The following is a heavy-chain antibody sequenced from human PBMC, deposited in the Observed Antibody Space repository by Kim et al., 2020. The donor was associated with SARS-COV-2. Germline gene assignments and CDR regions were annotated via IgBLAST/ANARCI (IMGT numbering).Heavy chain of an antibody. D-gene: IGHD6-13*01. V-gene: IGHV3-33*01. Sequence: YYADSVKGRLTSSRDNSKNTLYLQMNSRRAEDTAVYYCARDLAAAGTLDYWGQGTLVTVSS. J-gene: IGHJ4*02. CDR3: ARDLAAAGTLDY.